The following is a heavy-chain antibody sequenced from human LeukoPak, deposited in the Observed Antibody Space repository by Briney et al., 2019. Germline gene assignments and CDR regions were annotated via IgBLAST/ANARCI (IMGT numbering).Heavy chain of an antibody. CDR2: IYYSGST. J-gene: IGHJ4*02. Sequence: SETLSLTCTVSGGSISSSSYYWGWIRQPPGKGLEWIVSIYYSGSTYYNPSLKSRVTISVDTSKNQFSLKLSSVTAADTAVYYCARLSEDFWSGYYTSTIDYWGQGTLVTVSS. D-gene: IGHD3-3*01. CDR1: GGSISSSSYY. CDR3: ARLSEDFWSGYYTSTIDY. V-gene: IGHV4-39*01.